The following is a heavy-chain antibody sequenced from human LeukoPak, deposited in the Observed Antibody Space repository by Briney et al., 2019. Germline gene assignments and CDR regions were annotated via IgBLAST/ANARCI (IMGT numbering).Heavy chain of an antibody. Sequence: ASVKVSCKASGYTFTGYYLHWLRQAPGQGLEWMGWINPNSGGTNYVQKFQGRVTMTRDTSISTAYMELSRLTSDDTAVYYCARSQGNFWSGYAWDYWGQGTLVTVSS. D-gene: IGHD3-3*01. CDR1: GYTFTGYY. V-gene: IGHV1-2*02. CDR2: INPNSGGT. CDR3: ARSQGNFWSGYAWDY. J-gene: IGHJ4*02.